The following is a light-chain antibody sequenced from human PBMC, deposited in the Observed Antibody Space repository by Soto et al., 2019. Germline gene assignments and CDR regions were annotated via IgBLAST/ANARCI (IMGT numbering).Light chain of an antibody. CDR1: QSRLHSNGYNY. CDR3: MQALQAPLT. CDR2: LGS. V-gene: IGKV2-28*01. Sequence: DIVMTQSPLSLPVTPGEPASISCRSSQSRLHSNGYNYLDWYLQKPGQSPQLLIYLGSNRASGVPGRFSGSGSGTDFTLKISRVDAEDVGVYYCMQALQAPLTFGPGTKVDI. J-gene: IGKJ3*01.